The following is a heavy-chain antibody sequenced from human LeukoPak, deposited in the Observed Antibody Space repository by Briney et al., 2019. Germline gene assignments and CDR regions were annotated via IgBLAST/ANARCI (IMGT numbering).Heavy chain of an antibody. CDR1: GFTFSSYA. V-gene: IGHV3-23*01. D-gene: IGHD5-18*01. Sequence: GGSLRLSCVVSGFTFSSYAMSWVRQAPGKGLEWVSAISGSGDSTYYAESVKGRFTISRDTSKNTVHLQMNSLRAVDTAIYYCAKGVSYGYYFDSWGRGTLVTVSS. CDR2: ISGSGDST. CDR3: AKGVSYGYYFDS. J-gene: IGHJ4*02.